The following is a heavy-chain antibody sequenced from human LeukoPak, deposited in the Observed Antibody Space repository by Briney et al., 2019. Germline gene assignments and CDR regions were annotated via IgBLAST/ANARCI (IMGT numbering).Heavy chain of an antibody. CDR1: GFTFSSYA. D-gene: IGHD6-13*01. CDR3: AKDSSSWYESLVFDY. V-gene: IGHV3-23*01. CDR2: ISGSGGST. J-gene: IGHJ4*02. Sequence: GGSLRLSCAASGFTFSSYAMSWVGQAPGKGLEWVSAISGSGGSTYYADSVKGRFTISRDNSKNTLYLQMNSLRAEDTAVYYCAKDSSSWYESLVFDYWGQGTLVTVSS.